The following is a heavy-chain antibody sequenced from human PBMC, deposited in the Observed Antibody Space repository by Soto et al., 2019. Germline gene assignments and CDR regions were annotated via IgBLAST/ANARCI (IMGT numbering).Heavy chain of an antibody. CDR1: GFTFTNYA. CDR2: SSGSGSGGST. V-gene: IGHV3-23*01. Sequence: EVQLLESGGGLVQPGGSLRLSCAASGFTFTNYAMTWVRQAPGKGLEWVSISSGSGSGGSTNYADSVKARFTISRDDSKNTLYLQTTSLRVEDTAVYYCAKDRDDYRNYVFDYWGQGTLVTVSS. D-gene: IGHD4-4*01. J-gene: IGHJ4*02. CDR3: AKDRDDYRNYVFDY.